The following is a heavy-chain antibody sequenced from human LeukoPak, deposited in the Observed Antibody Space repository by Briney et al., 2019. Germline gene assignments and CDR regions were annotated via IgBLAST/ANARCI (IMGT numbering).Heavy chain of an antibody. V-gene: IGHV3-23*01. J-gene: IGHJ4*02. Sequence: GGSLRLSCEASGVTFTYYAMTWVRQAPGKGLGWVSGISGPGHRAYYADSVKGRFTISRDTSKHTLYLQMDGLRTEDTAVYYCAKVAGGTRSVMFQTKAYDYYFDSWGQGTLVTVSS. CDR1: GVTFTYYA. CDR2: ISGPGHRA. CDR3: AKVAGGTRSVMFQTKAYDYYFDS. D-gene: IGHD3-3*01.